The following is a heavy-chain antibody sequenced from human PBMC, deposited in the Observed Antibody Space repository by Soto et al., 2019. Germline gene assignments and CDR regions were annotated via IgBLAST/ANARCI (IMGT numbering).Heavy chain of an antibody. Sequence: EVQLVESGGGLVQPGGSLRLSCAASGFTFSSYWMSWVRQAPGKGLEWVANIKQEGSEKYYVDSVKGRFTISRDNAKNPLYLQMNSLRAEDTAVYDCARKRYSSSWYYYYYGMEVWGQGTTVAVSS. CDR1: GFTFSSYW. CDR3: ARKRYSSSWYYYYYGMEV. CDR2: IKQEGSEK. D-gene: IGHD6-13*01. V-gene: IGHV3-7*01. J-gene: IGHJ6*02.